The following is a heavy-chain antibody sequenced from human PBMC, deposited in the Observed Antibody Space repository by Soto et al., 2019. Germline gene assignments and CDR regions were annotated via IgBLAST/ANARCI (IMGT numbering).Heavy chain of an antibody. CDR1: GFTFSDDW. CDR2: IKQDGSEK. D-gene: IGHD3-9*01. J-gene: IGHJ4*02. V-gene: IGHV3-7*03. Sequence: EVQLLESGGGLVQPGGSLRLSCVASGFTFSDDWMSWVRQTPGKGLEWVATIKQDGSEKYYVDSVKGRFIVSRDNAKNSLYLQMNSLRAEDTAVYYCARGDYFDRRFDYWGQGTLVTVSS. CDR3: ARGDYFDRRFDY.